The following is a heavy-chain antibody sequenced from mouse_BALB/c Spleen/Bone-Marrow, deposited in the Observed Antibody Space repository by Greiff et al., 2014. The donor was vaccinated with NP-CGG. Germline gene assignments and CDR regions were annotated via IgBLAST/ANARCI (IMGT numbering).Heavy chain of an antibody. CDR2: IRNKANGYTT. D-gene: IGHD5-1*01. CDR1: GFTFTDYF. V-gene: IGHV7-3*02. Sequence: EVKLQESGGGLVQPGGSLRLSCTTSGFTFTDYFMTWVRQPPGKAFEWLGFIRNKANGYTTEYNPSVKGRFTISRDTSQGILYLQMNTLRAEDSAIYFCARDYSGYFDFWGQGTTLTVSS. CDR3: ARDYSGYFDF. J-gene: IGHJ2*01.